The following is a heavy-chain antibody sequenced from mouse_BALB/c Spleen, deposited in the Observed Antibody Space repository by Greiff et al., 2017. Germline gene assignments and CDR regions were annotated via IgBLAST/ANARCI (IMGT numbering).Heavy chain of an antibody. J-gene: IGHJ3*01. CDR1: GFTFSNYW. V-gene: IGHV6-6*02. D-gene: IGHD2-3*01. Sequence: DVKLQESGGGLVQPGGSMKLSCVASGFTFSNYWMNWVRQSPEKGLEWVAEIRLKSNNYATHYAESVKGRFTISRDDSKSSVYLQMNNLRAEDTGIYYCTRRAYDGYFSWSAYWGQGTLVTVSA. CDR2: IRLKSNNYAT. CDR3: TRRAYDGYFSWSAY.